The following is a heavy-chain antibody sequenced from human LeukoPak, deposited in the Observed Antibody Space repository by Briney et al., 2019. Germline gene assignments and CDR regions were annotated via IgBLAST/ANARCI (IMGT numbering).Heavy chain of an antibody. CDR2: ISSSSSYI. Sequence: GGSLRLSCAASGFTFSSYSMNWVRQAPGKGLEWVSSISSSSSYIYYADSVKGRFTISGDNAKNSLYLQMNSLRAEDTAVYYCARAAPGSGSYSYDYWGQGTLVTVSS. CDR1: GFTFSSYS. J-gene: IGHJ4*02. V-gene: IGHV3-21*01. D-gene: IGHD1-26*01. CDR3: ARAAPGSGSYSYDY.